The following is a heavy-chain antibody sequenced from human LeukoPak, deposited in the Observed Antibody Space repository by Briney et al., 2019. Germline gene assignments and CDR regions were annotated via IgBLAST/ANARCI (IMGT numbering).Heavy chain of an antibody. D-gene: IGHD3-9*01. Sequence: ASVKVSCKASGGTFSSYAISWERQAPGQGLEWMGGIIPIFGTANYAQKFQGRVTITTDESTSTAYMELSSLRSEDTAVYYCARGNYDILTGYPEFDYWGQGTLVTVSS. CDR1: GGTFSSYA. V-gene: IGHV1-69*05. J-gene: IGHJ4*02. CDR3: ARGNYDILTGYPEFDY. CDR2: IIPIFGTA.